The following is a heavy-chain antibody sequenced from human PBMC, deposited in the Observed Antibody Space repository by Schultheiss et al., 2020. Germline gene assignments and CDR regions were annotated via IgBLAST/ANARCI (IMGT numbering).Heavy chain of an antibody. CDR3: ASGDSYYYYYMDV. CDR1: GGSISSGGYY. J-gene: IGHJ6*03. V-gene: IGHV4-31*03. D-gene: IGHD3-10*01. CDR2: IYYSGST. Sequence: LSLTCTVSGGSISSGGYYWSWIRQHPGKGLEWIGYIYYSGSTYYNPSLKSRVTISVDTSKNQFSLKLSSVTAADTAVYYCASGDSYYYYYMDVWGKGTTVTVSS.